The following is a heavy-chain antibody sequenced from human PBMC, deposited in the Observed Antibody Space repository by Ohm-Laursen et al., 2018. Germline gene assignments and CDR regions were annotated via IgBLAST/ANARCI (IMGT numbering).Heavy chain of an antibody. CDR2: ISSSGSTI. CDR1: GFTFSSYE. D-gene: IGHD1-26*01. J-gene: IGHJ3*02. V-gene: IGHV3-48*03. CDR3: AKWEDGNGFDM. Sequence: SLRLSCSASGFTFSSYEMNWVRQAPGKGLEWVSYISSSGSTIYYADSVKGRFTISRDNSKNTLYLQMNSLRTEDTAVYHCAKWEDGNGFDMWGQGTMVTVSS.